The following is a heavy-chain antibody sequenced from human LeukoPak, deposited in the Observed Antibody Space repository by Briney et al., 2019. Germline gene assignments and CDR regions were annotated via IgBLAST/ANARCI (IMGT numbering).Heavy chain of an antibody. Sequence: PGGSLRLSCAASGFTFSSYEMHWVRQAPGKGLEWVSVIYDDGSPYYADSVKGRFTISRDNSQNTVSLQMISLRPEDTAVYYCVRVSSVTQTSYGHCDHWGQGTLVTVSS. J-gene: IGHJ4*02. V-gene: IGHV3-53*01. CDR1: GFTFSSYE. CDR3: VRVSSVTQTSYGHCDH. D-gene: IGHD3-16*01. CDR2: IYDDGSP.